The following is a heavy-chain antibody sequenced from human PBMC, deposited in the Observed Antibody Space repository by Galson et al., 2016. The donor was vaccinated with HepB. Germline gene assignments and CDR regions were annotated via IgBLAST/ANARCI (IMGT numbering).Heavy chain of an antibody. CDR3: ARGFVGHCRGGICDPVGSYYYQMDV. CDR1: GGSISTYY. J-gene: IGHJ6*02. V-gene: IGHV4-4*07. D-gene: IGHD2-15*01. Sequence: SETLSLTCTVSGGSISTYYWSWMRQPAGKRLEWIGRLYTSGSPSYNPSLRGRVFMSVDTSKSQVSLRLSSVTAADTAVDYCARGFVGHCRGGICDPVGSYYYQMDVWGQGTTVIVSS. CDR2: LYTSGSP.